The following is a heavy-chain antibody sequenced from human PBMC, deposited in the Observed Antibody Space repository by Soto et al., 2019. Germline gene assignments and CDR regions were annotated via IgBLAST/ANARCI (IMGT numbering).Heavy chain of an antibody. CDR2: INAANGDT. J-gene: IGHJ5*02. Sequence: GASVKVSCKASGYTFTSYGIHWVRQAPGQRREWMGWINAANGDTKYSPKFQGRVTITRDTSASTAYMELSSLRSEDTAVYYCVRRHVSATGIDWFDPWGQGXLVTVSS. D-gene: IGHD6-13*01. V-gene: IGHV1-3*01. CDR1: GYTFTSYG. CDR3: VRRHVSATGIDWFDP.